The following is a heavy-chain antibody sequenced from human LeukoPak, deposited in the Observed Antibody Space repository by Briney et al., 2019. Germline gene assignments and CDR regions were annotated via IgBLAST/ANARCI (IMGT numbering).Heavy chain of an antibody. CDR1: GGSISSYY. D-gene: IGHD3-22*01. V-gene: IGHV4-4*07. CDR2: IYTSGST. J-gene: IGHJ4*02. CDR3: ARDHRYDSSGYYPPSFDY. Sequence: TSETLSLTCTVSGGSISSYYWSWIRQPAGKGLEWIGRIYTSGSTNYNPSLKSRVTMSVDTSKNQFSLKLSSVTAADAAVYYCARDHRYDSSGYYPPSFDYWGQGTLVTVSS.